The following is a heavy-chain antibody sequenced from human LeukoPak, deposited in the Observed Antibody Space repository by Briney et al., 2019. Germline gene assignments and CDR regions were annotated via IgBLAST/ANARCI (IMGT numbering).Heavy chain of an antibody. V-gene: IGHV3-30-3*01. CDR1: GFTVSSNY. CDR3: ARGGAAAALDV. CDR2: ISYDGSNK. Sequence: GGSLRLSCAASGFTVSSNYMSWVRQAPGKGLEWVAVISYDGSNKYYADSVKGRFTISRDNSKNTLYLQMNSLRAEDTAVYYCARGGAAAALDVWGQGTTVTVSS. D-gene: IGHD6-13*01. J-gene: IGHJ6*02.